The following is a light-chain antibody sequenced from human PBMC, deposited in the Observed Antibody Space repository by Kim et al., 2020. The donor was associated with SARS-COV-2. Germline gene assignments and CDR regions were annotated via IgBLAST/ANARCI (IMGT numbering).Light chain of an antibody. J-gene: IGLJ3*02. V-gene: IGLV3-19*01. Sequence: SSELTQDSAVSVALGQTVRITCQGDSLRSYYASWYQQKPGQAPVLVIYGKNNRPSGIPDRFSGSSSGHTASLTITGAQAEDEADYYCNSRDSSGNHWVFG. CDR3: NSRDSSGNHWV. CDR2: GKN. CDR1: SLRSYY.